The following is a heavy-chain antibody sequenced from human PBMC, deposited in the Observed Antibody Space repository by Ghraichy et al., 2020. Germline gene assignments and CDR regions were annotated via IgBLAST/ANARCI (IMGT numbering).Heavy chain of an antibody. V-gene: IGHV3-23*01. D-gene: IGHD3-3*01. CDR2: ISGSGGST. CDR1: GFTFSSYA. Sequence: GSLRLSCAASGFTFSSYAMSWVRQAPGKGLEWVSAISGSGGSTYYADSVKGRFTISRDNSKNTLYLQMNSLRAEDTAVYYCAKVGEGITIFGVVITQFDYWGQGTLVTVSS. J-gene: IGHJ4*02. CDR3: AKVGEGITIFGVVITQFDY.